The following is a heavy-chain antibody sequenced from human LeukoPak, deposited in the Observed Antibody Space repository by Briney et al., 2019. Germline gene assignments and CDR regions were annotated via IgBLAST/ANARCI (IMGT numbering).Heavy chain of an antibody. CDR3: ARGSGYDYALD. V-gene: IGHV1-2*02. D-gene: IGHD5-12*01. Sequence: ASVKVSCKASGYTFTGHYMHWVRQAPGQGLEWMGWINPNSGGTNYAQKLQGRVTMTRDTSISTAYMELSRLRSDDTAVYYCARGSGYDYALDWGQGTLVTVSS. J-gene: IGHJ4*02. CDR2: INPNSGGT. CDR1: GYTFTGHY.